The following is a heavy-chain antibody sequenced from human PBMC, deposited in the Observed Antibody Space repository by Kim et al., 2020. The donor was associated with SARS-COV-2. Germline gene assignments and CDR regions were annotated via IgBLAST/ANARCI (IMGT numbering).Heavy chain of an antibody. V-gene: IGHV3-23*01. D-gene: IGHD3-9*01. CDR1: GFTFSSYA. J-gene: IGHJ6*02. CDR3: AKGDYDILTGYYTPEGYYGMDV. CDR2: ISGSGGST. Sequence: GGSLRLSCAASGFTFSSYAMSWVRQAPGKGLEWVSAISGSGGSTYYADSVKGRFTISRDNSKNTLYLQMNSLRAEDTAVYYCAKGDYDILTGYYTPEGYYGMDVWGQGTTVTVSS.